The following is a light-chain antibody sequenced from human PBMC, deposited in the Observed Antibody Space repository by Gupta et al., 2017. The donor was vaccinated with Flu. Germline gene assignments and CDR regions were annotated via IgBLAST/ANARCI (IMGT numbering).Light chain of an antibody. CDR1: QSISSY. CDR2: AAS. CDR3: QQSDSTPFT. V-gene: IGKV1-39*01. J-gene: IGKJ3*01. Sequence: PSSLSASVGDRVTITCRASQSISSYLNWYQQKPGKAPKLLIYAASRLQSGVPSRFSGSGSGTDFTLTISRLQPEDFATYYCQQSDSTPFTFGHGTKVDIK.